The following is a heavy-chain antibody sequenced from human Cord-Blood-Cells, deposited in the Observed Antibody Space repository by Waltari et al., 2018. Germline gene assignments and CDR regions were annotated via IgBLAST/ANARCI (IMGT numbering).Heavy chain of an antibody. CDR2: TYYRSKWYN. CDR3: ARENDYVTYYYYGMDV. D-gene: IGHD3-16*01. J-gene: IGHJ6*02. CDR1: GDRVSSTSSA. Sequence: QVQLQQSGPGLVKPSQTLSLTCAISGDRVSSTSSAWTWIRQSPSRGLEWLGRTYYRSKWYNDYAVSVKSRITINPDTSKNQFSLQLNSVTPEDTAVYYCARENDYVTYYYYGMDVWGQGTTVTVSS. V-gene: IGHV6-1*01.